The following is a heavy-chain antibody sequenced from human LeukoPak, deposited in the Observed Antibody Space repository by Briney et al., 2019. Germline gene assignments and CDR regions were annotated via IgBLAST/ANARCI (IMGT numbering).Heavy chain of an antibody. CDR2: ISYDGTTK. Sequence: PGGSLRLSCEASGFTFRNYPVHWVRQAPGKGLEWVTVISYDGTTKYYADSVKGRFTISRDSAKTSLYLQINNLRAEDTALYYCAKAHDYGDYAGFDYWGQGTLVSVSS. CDR1: GFTFRNYP. V-gene: IGHV3-30*04. D-gene: IGHD4-17*01. CDR3: AKAHDYGDYAGFDY. J-gene: IGHJ4*02.